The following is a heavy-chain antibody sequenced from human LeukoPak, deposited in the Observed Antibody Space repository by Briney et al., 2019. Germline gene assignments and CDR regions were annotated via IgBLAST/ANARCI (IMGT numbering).Heavy chain of an antibody. Sequence: PGGSLRLSCAASGFTFSSYWMSWVRQAPGKGLEWVANIKQDGSEKYYVDSVKGRFTISRDNAKNSLYLQMNSLRAEDTAVYYCARDELYLKYYYDSSGYYNYWGQGTLVTVSS. CDR2: IKQDGSEK. CDR3: ARDELYLKYYYDSSGYYNY. V-gene: IGHV3-7*01. D-gene: IGHD3-22*01. CDR1: GFTFSSYW. J-gene: IGHJ4*02.